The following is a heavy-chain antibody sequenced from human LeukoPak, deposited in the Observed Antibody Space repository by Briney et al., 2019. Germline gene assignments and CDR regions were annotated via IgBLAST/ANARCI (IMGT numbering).Heavy chain of an antibody. CDR1: GGTFSSYT. J-gene: IGHJ3*01. Sequence: SVKVSCKASGGTFSSYTFSWVRQAPGQGLEWMGGIIPFFGTANYAQKFQGRVTITADESASTVNMELSGLRSEATAMYYCATSGRNVWSGYKDAFDVWGQGTMVTVSS. V-gene: IGHV1-69*13. CDR2: IIPFFGTA. D-gene: IGHD3-3*01. CDR3: ATSGRNVWSGYKDAFDV.